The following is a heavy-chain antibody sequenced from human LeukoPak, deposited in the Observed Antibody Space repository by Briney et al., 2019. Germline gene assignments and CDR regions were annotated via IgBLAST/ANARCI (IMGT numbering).Heavy chain of an antibody. CDR3: ARTEVVTAIHFFDY. V-gene: IGHV4-4*09. D-gene: IGHD2-21*02. J-gene: IGHJ4*02. CDR1: GGSISNYY. Sequence: PSETLSLTCTVSGGSISNYYWSWIRQPPGKGLEWIGYIYTSGSTNYNPSLESRVTISVDTSKNHFSLKLSSVTAADTAVYYCARTEVVTAIHFFDYWGQGTLVTVSS. CDR2: IYTSGST.